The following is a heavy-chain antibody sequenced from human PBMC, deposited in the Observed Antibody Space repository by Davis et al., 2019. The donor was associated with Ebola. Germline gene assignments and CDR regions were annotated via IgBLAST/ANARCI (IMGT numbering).Heavy chain of an antibody. J-gene: IGHJ4*02. CDR2: INTNTGNP. V-gene: IGHV7-4-1*02. CDR3: AREGLGRWFGELLGIEDY. CDR1: GYTFTSYA. D-gene: IGHD3-10*01. Sequence: ASVKVSCKASGYTFTSYAMNWVRQAPGQGLEWMGWINTNTGNPTYAQGFTGRFVFSLDTSVSTAYLQISSLKAEDTAVYYCAREGLGRWFGELLGIEDYWGQGTLVTVSS.